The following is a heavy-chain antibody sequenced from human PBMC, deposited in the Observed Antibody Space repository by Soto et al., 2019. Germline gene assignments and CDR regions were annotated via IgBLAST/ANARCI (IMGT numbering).Heavy chain of an antibody. CDR2: IHPKDGST. Sequence: GASVWVSCKAAGYGFTSYYIHWVRQAPGQGLEWMGIIHPKDGSTTYAQKFQDRVTMTRDTSSSSVYMELSSLRSEDSAVYYCTIGTVRLHYRGQGTLVTV. D-gene: IGHD3-10*01. CDR3: TIGTVRLHY. V-gene: IGHV1-46*01. J-gene: IGHJ4*02. CDR1: GYGFTSYY.